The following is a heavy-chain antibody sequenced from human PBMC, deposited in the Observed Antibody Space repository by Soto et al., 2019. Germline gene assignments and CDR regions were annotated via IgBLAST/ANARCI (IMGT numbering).Heavy chain of an antibody. CDR3: ARGELLWFGELLR. D-gene: IGHD3-10*01. CDR1: GYTFTSYE. CDR2: MNPNSGDT. Sequence: QVQLVQSGAEVKKPGASVKVSCKASGYTFTSYEINWVRQATGQGLEWMGWMNPNSGDTGYAQKCQGRVTMTRNTSISTAYMELSSLSSEDTAVYYCARGELLWFGELLRWGQGTLVTVSS. J-gene: IGHJ4*02. V-gene: IGHV1-8*01.